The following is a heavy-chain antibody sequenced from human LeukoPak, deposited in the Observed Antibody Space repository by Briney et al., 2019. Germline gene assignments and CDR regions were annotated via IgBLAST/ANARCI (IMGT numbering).Heavy chain of an antibody. V-gene: IGHV3-23*01. CDR3: ANLYCSGGSCTFDY. D-gene: IGHD2-15*01. Sequence: GGSLRLSCAASGFTFSSYAMSWVGQAPGKGLEWVSAISGSGGSTYYADSVKGRFTISRDNSKNTLYLQMNSLRAEDTAVYYCANLYCSGGSCTFDYWGQGTLVTVSS. CDR2: ISGSGGST. CDR1: GFTFSSYA. J-gene: IGHJ4*02.